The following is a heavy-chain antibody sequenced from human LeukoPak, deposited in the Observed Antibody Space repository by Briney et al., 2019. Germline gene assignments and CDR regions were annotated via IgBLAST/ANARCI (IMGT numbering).Heavy chain of an antibody. J-gene: IGHJ4*02. Sequence: SETLSLTCTVSGGSISSHYWSGIRQPPGKGLEWIGYIYYSGSTNYNPSLKSRVTISVDTSKNQFSLKLSSVTAADTAVYYCARYLGSSGWYHEDYFDYWGQGTLVTVSS. D-gene: IGHD6-19*01. CDR2: IYYSGST. CDR3: ARYLGSSGWYHEDYFDY. CDR1: GGSISSHY. V-gene: IGHV4-59*11.